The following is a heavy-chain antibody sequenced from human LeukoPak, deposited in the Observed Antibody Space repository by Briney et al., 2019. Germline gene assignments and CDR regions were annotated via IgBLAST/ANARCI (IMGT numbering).Heavy chain of an antibody. CDR3: ARGPGLQFKSYFDY. Sequence: SVKVSCKASGGTFSSYAISWVRQAPGQGLEWMGGIIPIFGTADYAQKFQGRVTITTDESTSTAYMELSSLRSEDTAVYYCARGPGLQFKSYFDYWGQGTLVTVSS. CDR1: GGTFSSYA. D-gene: IGHD5-24*01. CDR2: IIPIFGTA. V-gene: IGHV1-69*05. J-gene: IGHJ4*02.